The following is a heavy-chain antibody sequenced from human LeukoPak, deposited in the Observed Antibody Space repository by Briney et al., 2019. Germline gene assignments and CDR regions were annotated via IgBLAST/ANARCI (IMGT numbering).Heavy chain of an antibody. D-gene: IGHD6-19*01. CDR1: GFTFSSYS. CDR3: ARLDLIAVAGTAGADP. J-gene: IGHJ5*02. Sequence: GGSLRLSCAASGFTFSSYSMNWVRQAPGKGLEWVSSISSSSSYIYYADSVKGRFTISRDNAKNSLYLQMNSLRAEDTAVYYCARLDLIAVAGTAGADPWGQGTLVTVSS. CDR2: ISSSSSYI. V-gene: IGHV3-21*01.